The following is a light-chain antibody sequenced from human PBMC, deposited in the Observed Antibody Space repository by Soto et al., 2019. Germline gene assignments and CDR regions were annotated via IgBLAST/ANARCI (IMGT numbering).Light chain of an antibody. CDR2: DAS. CDR1: QSISSW. J-gene: IGKJ1*01. V-gene: IGKV1-5*01. CDR3: QQYTSYPVT. Sequence: IQITQSPATLSASEGDRVSRTCRASQSISSWLAWYQQKPGKAPKLLIYDASSLESGVPSRFSGSGSGTEFTLTISSLQPDDFATYYCQQYTSYPVTFGQGTKVDIK.